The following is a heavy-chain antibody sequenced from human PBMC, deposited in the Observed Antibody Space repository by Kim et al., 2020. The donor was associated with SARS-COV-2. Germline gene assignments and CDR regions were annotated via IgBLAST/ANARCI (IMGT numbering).Heavy chain of an antibody. V-gene: IGHV4-39*01. CDR1: GGSISSSSYY. J-gene: IGHJ3*02. D-gene: IGHD2-15*01. CDR3: ARHLSAGGGSRLHAFDI. Sequence: SETLSLTCTVSGGSISSSSYYWGWIRQPPGKGLEWIGSIYYSGSTYYNPSLKSRVTISLDTSKNQFSLKLSSVTAADTAVYYCARHLSAGGGSRLHAFDIWGQGTMVTVSS. CDR2: IYYSGST.